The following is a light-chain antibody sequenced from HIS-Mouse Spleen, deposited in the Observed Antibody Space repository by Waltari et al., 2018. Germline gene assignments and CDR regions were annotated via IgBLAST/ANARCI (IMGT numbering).Light chain of an antibody. J-gene: IGLJ2*01. CDR3: YSAADNNVV. Sequence: SYELTQPSPVSVSPGQTARSTCSGDVLAQNYARWFQQKPGQAPVLVIYKDSERPSGIPERFSGSSSGTTVTLTISGAQVEDEADYYCYSAADNNVVFGGGTKLTVL. CDR1: VLAQNY. CDR2: KDS. V-gene: IGLV3-27*01.